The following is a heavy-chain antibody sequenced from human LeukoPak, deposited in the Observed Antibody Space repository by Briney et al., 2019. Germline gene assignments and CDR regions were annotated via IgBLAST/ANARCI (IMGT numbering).Heavy chain of an antibody. Sequence: GGSLRLSCAASGFTFSSYEMNWVRQAPGKGLEWVSYISSSGSTIYYADSVKGRFTISRDNAKNSLYLQMNSLRAEDTAVYYCASLVPVRYFDWLLGVRWFDPWGQGTLATVSS. J-gene: IGHJ5*02. CDR1: GFTFSSYE. CDR3: ASLVPVRYFDWLLGVRWFDP. CDR2: ISSSGSTI. D-gene: IGHD3-9*01. V-gene: IGHV3-48*03.